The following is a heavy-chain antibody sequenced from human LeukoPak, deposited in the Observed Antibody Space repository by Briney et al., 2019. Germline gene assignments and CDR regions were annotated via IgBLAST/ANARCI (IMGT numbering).Heavy chain of an antibody. CDR2: ISSSSSYI. CDR1: GFTFSSYS. Sequence: PGGSLRLSCAASGFTFSSYSMNWVRQAPGKGLEWVSSISSSSSYIYYADSVKGRFTISRDNAKNSLYLQMNSLRAEDTAVYYCARAGDYYGSGSYYTYRVFDYWGQGTLVTVSS. CDR3: ARAGDYYGSGSYYTYRVFDY. D-gene: IGHD3-10*01. V-gene: IGHV3-21*01. J-gene: IGHJ4*02.